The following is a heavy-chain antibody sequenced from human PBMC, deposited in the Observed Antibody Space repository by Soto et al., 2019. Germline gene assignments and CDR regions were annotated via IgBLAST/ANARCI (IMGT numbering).Heavy chain of an antibody. J-gene: IGHJ4*02. V-gene: IGHV1-3*01. D-gene: IGHD6-13*01. CDR2: INVGTDKT. CDR1: GYSFIKNA. Sequence: ASVKVSCKTSGYSFIKNAIHWVRQAPGQRPEWMGWINVGTDKTKYSEKFQGRVTITTDTSASTAYMELTSLGSEDTAVYHCAKNLLQGSIAVAALDYWGQGTPVTAPQ. CDR3: AKNLLQGSIAVAALDY.